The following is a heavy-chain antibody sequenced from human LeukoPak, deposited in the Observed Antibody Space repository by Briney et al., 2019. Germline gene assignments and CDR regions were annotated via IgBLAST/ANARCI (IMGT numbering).Heavy chain of an antibody. V-gene: IGHV3-11*05. CDR2: ISSSSSYT. Sequence: GGSPRLSCAASGFTFSDYYMSWIRQAPGKGLEWVSYISSSSSYTNYADSVKGRFTISRDNSKNTLYLQMNSLRAEDTAVYYCAKDRAAVDPPTMVRGVIILGWFDPWGQGTLVTVSS. CDR1: GFTFSDYY. CDR3: AKDRAAVDPPTMVRGVIILGWFDP. D-gene: IGHD3-10*01. J-gene: IGHJ5*02.